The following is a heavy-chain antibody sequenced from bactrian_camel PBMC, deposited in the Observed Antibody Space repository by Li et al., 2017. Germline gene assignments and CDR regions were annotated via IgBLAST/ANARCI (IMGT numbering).Heavy chain of an antibody. J-gene: IGHJ4*01. CDR3: ASYDYNW. CDR2: VYFGGSRT. V-gene: IGHV3S1*01. D-gene: IGHD3*01. CDR1: GYTYSSNC. Sequence: HVQLVESGGGSVQAGGSLRLSCGASGYTYSSNCMGWFRQAPGKEREGVAFVYFGGSRTYYADSVKGRFTISADNAKNTLYLQLSSLKTEDTAMYYCASYDYNWRGQGTQVTVS.